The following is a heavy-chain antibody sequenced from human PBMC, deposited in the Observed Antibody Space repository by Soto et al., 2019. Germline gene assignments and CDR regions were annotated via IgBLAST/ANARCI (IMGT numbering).Heavy chain of an antibody. CDR1: GGSISSGDYY. J-gene: IGHJ4*02. CDR3: ASRHSSPYFDY. Sequence: QVQLQESGPGLVKPSQTLSLTCTVSGGSISSGDYYWSWIRQPPGKGLEWIGSIYYSGSTYYNPSLKSPVTISADTSKNQFSLKLNSVTAADTAVYYCASRHSSPYFDYWGQGTLVTVSS. D-gene: IGHD6-13*01. CDR2: IYYSGST. V-gene: IGHV4-30-4*01.